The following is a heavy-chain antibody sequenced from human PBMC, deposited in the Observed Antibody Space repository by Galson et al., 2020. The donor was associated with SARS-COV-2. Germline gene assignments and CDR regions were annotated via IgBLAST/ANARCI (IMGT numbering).Heavy chain of an antibody. J-gene: IGHJ4*02. Sequence: GGSLRLSCAASGFTFSSYAMHWVRQAPGKGLEWVAVISYDGSNKYYADSVKGQFTISRDNSKNTLYLQMNSLRAEDTAVYYCASPQGTYYYGSGGLDYWGQGTLVTVSS. D-gene: IGHD3-10*01. CDR1: GFTFSSYA. CDR3: ASPQGTYYYGSGGLDY. V-gene: IGHV3-30*01. CDR2: ISYDGSNK.